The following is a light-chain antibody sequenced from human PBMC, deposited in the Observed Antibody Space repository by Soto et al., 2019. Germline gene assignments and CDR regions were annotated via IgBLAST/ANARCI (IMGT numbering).Light chain of an antibody. CDR1: SSDVGGSNY. CDR2: DVS. Sequence: QSVLTQPASVSGSPGQSITISCTGTSSDVGGSNYVSWYQQLPGKAPKLMVSDVSNRPSGVSNRFSGPKSGNTASLTISGLQAEDEADYYCSSYTSSNSNVFGTGTKVTVL. CDR3: SSYTSSNSNV. V-gene: IGLV2-14*03. J-gene: IGLJ1*01.